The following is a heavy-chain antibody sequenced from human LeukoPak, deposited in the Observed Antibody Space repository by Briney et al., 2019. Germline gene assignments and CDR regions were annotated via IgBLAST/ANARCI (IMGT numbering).Heavy chain of an antibody. CDR3: ARDRQCSSSWYELGAFDI. D-gene: IGHD6-13*01. Sequence: ASVKVSCKASGGTFSSYTISWVRQAPGQGLEWMGRIIPILGIANYAQKFQGRVTITADKSTSTAYMELSSLRSEDTAVYYCARDRQCSSSWYELGAFDIWGQGTMVTVSS. V-gene: IGHV1-69*04. CDR2: IIPILGIA. CDR1: GGTFSSYT. J-gene: IGHJ3*02.